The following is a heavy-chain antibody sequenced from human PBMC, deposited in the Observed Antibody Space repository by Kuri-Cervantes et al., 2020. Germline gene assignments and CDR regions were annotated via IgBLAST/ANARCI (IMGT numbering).Heavy chain of an antibody. J-gene: IGHJ6*02. V-gene: IGHV3-30*04. Sequence: GGSLRLSCAASGFTFSSYAMHWVRQAPGKGLEWVAVISYDGSNKYYADSVKGRFTISRDNSKNTLYLQMSSLRAEDTAVYYCAKDLGYSSSWSDSYGMDVWGQGTTVTVSS. CDR3: AKDLGYSSSWSDSYGMDV. CDR1: GFTFSSYA. D-gene: IGHD6-13*01. CDR2: ISYDGSNK.